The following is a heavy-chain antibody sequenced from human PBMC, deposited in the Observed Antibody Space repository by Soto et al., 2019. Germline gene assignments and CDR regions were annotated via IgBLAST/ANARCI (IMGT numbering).Heavy chain of an antibody. D-gene: IGHD2-21*02. V-gene: IGHV3-20*04. CDR3: ARYGGNSRGMDV. Sequence: GGSLRLSCAASGFIFDDYGMSWVRQAPGKGLEWVSGINWNGGSTGYVDSVKGRFTISRDNSKNTLYLQMNSLRAEDTAVYYCARYGGNSRGMDVWGQGTTVTVSS. CDR1: GFIFDDYG. CDR2: INWNGGST. J-gene: IGHJ6*02.